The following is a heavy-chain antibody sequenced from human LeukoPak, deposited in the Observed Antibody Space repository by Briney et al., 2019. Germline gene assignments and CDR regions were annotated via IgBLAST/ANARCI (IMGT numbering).Heavy chain of an antibody. CDR3: ASNSSWYHYYYYMDV. CDR2: IYTRGST. CDR1: GGSISSGSYY. D-gene: IGHD6-13*01. J-gene: IGHJ6*03. Sequence: SQTLSLTCTVSGGSISSGSYYWSWIRQPAGKGLEWIGRIYTRGSTNYNPSLKSRVTISVDTSKNQFSLKLSSVTAADTAVYYCASNSSWYHYYYYMDVWGKGTTVTVSS. V-gene: IGHV4-61*02.